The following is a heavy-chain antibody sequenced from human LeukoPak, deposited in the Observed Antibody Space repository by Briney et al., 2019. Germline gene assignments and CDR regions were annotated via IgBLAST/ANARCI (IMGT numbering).Heavy chain of an antibody. D-gene: IGHD3-22*01. V-gene: IGHV4-34*01. CDR2: INHSGST. Sequence: PSETLSLTCAVYGGSFSGYYWSWIRQPPGKGLEWIGEINHSGSTNYNSSLKSRVTISVGTSKNQFSLKLSSVTAADTAVYYCARGPITTGAFDIWGQGTMVTVSS. CDR1: GGSFSGYY. J-gene: IGHJ3*02. CDR3: ARGPITTGAFDI.